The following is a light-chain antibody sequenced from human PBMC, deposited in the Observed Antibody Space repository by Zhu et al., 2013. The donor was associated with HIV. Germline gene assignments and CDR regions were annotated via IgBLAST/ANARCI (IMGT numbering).Light chain of an antibody. Sequence: QSVLTQPPSVSGAPGQRVTISCTGSGSNIGAGYDVHWFQQFPGTVPKLLIYGNNNRPSGVPDRFSVSKSGTSASLAIEGVQAEDEADYYCCSYAGSSIWVFGGGTKLTVL. CDR2: GNN. J-gene: IGLJ3*02. CDR1: GSNIGAGYD. V-gene: IGLV1-40*01. CDR3: CSYAGSSIWV.